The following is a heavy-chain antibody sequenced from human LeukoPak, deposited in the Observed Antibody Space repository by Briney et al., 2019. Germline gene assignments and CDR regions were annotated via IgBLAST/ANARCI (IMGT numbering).Heavy chain of an antibody. CDR1: GGSFSGYY. CDR3: ARRPYYGGNLDY. J-gene: IGHJ4*02. Sequence: SETLSLTCAVYGGSFSGYYWSWIRQPPGKGLEWIGEINHSGSTNYNPSLKSRVTISVDTSKNQFSLKLSSVTAADTAVYYCARRPYYGGNLDYWGQGTLVTVSS. V-gene: IGHV4-34*01. D-gene: IGHD4-23*01. CDR2: INHSGST.